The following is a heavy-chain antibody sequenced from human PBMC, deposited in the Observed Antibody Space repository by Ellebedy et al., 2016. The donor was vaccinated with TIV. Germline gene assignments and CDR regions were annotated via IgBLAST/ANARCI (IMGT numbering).Heavy chain of an antibody. J-gene: IGHJ6*03. Sequence: SETLSLTCTVSGGSISSYYWSWIRQPSGKGLEWIGYIYYSGSTNYNPSLKGRVTISVDTSKNQFSLMLSSVTAADTAVYYCAREAVEVATIEDHYYYMDVWGKGTTVTVSS. D-gene: IGHD5-24*01. CDR1: GGSISSYY. CDR3: AREAVEVATIEDHYYYMDV. V-gene: IGHV4-59*01. CDR2: IYYSGST.